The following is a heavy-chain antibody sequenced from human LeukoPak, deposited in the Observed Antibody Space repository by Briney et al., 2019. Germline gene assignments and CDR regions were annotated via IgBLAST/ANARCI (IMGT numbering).Heavy chain of an antibody. J-gene: IGHJ4*02. CDR1: GGSISSSY. CDR3: ARGPKGHFDH. CDR2: IYYSGST. Sequence: SETLSLTCTVSGGSISSSYWSWIRQPPGKGLEWIGYIYYSGSTSYNPSLKSRVTISLDTSKNQFSLKLSSVTAADTAVYYCARGPKGHFDHWGQGTLVTVSS. V-gene: IGHV4-59*01.